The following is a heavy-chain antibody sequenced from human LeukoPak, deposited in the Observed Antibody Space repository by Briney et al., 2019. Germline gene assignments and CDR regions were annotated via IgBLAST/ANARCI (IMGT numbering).Heavy chain of an antibody. CDR1: GGSFSGYY. CDR3: AKDGGNTYYYYYYMDV. J-gene: IGHJ6*03. V-gene: IGHV3-23*01. CDR2: ISGSGIST. D-gene: IGHD4-23*01. Sequence: PSETLSLTCAVYGGSFSGYYWSWVRQAPGKGLDWVSAISGSGISTYYADSVKGRFTISRDNSKNTLYLQMNSLRAEDTAVYYCAKDGGNTYYYYYYMDVWGKGTTVTVSS.